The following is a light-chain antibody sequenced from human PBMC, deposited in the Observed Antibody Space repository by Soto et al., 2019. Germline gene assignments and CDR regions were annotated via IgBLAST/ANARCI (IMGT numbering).Light chain of an antibody. V-gene: IGLV1-47*01. J-gene: IGLJ3*02. Sequence: QSVLTQPPSASGTPGQRVTISCSGSSSNIGSNYVYWYQQLPGTAPKLLIYRNNQRPSGVTDRFSGSKSGTSASLAISGLRSEDEADYYCAAWDDNLSGCVFGGGTKLTVL. CDR1: SSNIGSNY. CDR2: RNN. CDR3: AAWDDNLSGCV.